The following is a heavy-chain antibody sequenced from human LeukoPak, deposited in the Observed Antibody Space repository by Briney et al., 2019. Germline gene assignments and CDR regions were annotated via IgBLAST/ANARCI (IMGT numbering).Heavy chain of an antibody. Sequence: ASVKVSCKASGYTFTSYGISWVRQAPGQGLEWMGWICACNGNTNYAQKLQGRVTMTTDTSTSTAYMELRSLRSDDTAVYYCARWVTGTTIWFDPWGQGTLVTVSS. D-gene: IGHD1-7*01. CDR2: ICACNGNT. CDR3: ARWVTGTTIWFDP. V-gene: IGHV1-18*01. CDR1: GYTFTSYG. J-gene: IGHJ5*02.